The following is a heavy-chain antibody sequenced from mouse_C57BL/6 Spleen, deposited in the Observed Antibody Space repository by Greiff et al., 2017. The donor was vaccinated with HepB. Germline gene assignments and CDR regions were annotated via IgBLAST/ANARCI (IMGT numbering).Heavy chain of an antibody. J-gene: IGHJ2*01. CDR1: GYAFSSSW. CDR2: IYPGDGDT. V-gene: IGHV1-82*01. CDR3: ARRTGTYFDY. Sequence: QVQLQQSGPELVKPGASVKIPCKASGYAFSSSWMNWVKQRPGKGLEWIGRIYPGDGDTNYNGKFKGKATLTADKSSSTAYMQLSSLTSEDSAVYFCARRTGTYFDYWGQGTTLTVSS. D-gene: IGHD4-1*01.